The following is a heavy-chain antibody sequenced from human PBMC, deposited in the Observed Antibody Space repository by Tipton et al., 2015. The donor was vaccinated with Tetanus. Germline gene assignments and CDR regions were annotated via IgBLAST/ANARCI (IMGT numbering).Heavy chain of an antibody. V-gene: IGHV5-51*01. J-gene: IGHJ2*01. CDR1: GYNFSHHS. CDR3: ARRRSAVLSGSYHWYFDL. CDR2: VDPRDSQT. D-gene: IGHD3-3*01. Sequence: QLVQSGAEVKKPGESLKISCQGSGYNFSHHSIGWVRQMPGRGLEWMGIVDPRDSQTTYRPSFQGQVTISADRSIDIAYLQWTSLQASDTGIYYCARRRSAVLSGSYHWYFDLWGRGTLVGVSS.